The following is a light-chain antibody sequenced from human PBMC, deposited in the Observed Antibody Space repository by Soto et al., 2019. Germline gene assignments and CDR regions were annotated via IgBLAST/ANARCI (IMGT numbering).Light chain of an antibody. V-gene: IGLV1-44*01. CDR1: SSNIGSNT. CDR2: NTN. CDR3: AAWDDSLSGPV. J-gene: IGLJ3*02. Sequence: QSVLTQPPSASGTPGQRVTISCSGSSSNIGSNTVNWYQQLPGTAPKLLIYNTNKRPSGGPDRFSGSKSGTSASLAISGLAAEDEADYYCAAWDDSLSGPVFGGGTKVTVL.